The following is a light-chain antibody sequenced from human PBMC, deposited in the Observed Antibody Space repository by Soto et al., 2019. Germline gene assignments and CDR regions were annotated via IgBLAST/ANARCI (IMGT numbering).Light chain of an antibody. CDR2: GAS. V-gene: IGKV3-20*01. Sequence: IAVAQSPGPLSFSPGESATLSCRASHSVSSSFLAWYQQKAGQAPRLLIDGASRRATGIPDRFSGSGSGTDFTLTISRLEPEDFAVYYCQQYVSSPWAFGQGTKVDIK. CDR1: HSVSSSF. CDR3: QQYVSSPWA. J-gene: IGKJ1*01.